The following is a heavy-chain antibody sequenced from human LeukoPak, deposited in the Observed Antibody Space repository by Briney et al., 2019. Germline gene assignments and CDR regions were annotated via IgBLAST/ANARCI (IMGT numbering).Heavy chain of an antibody. Sequence: SETLSLTCTVSGGSISSYYWSWIRQPPGKGLEWIGYIYYSGSTNYNPSLKSRVTISVDTSKNQFSLKLSSVTAADTAVYCCARDKGCTNGVCYRAFDIWGQGTMVTVSS. V-gene: IGHV4-59*01. CDR2: IYYSGST. CDR1: GGSISSYY. D-gene: IGHD2-8*01. J-gene: IGHJ3*02. CDR3: ARDKGCTNGVCYRAFDI.